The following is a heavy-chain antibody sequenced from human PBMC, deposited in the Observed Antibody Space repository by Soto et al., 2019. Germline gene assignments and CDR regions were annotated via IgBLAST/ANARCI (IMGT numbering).Heavy chain of an antibody. Sequence: QVQLQESGPGLVKPSQTLSLTCTVSGGSISSGDYYWSWIRQPPGKGLEWIGYIYYSGSTYYNPSLKSRGTISVDTSKNQLSLKLSSVTAAATAVYYGARGGRYYYGSGDFDPWGQGTLVTVSS. J-gene: IGHJ5*02. V-gene: IGHV4-30-4*01. D-gene: IGHD3-10*01. CDR3: ARGGRYYYGSGDFDP. CDR1: GGSISSGDYY. CDR2: IYYSGST.